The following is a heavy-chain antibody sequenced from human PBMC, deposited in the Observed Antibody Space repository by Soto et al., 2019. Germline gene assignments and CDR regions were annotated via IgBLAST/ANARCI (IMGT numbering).Heavy chain of an antibody. J-gene: IGHJ5*02. V-gene: IGHV4-30-4*02. CDR2: IYYSGST. CDR1: GGSISSGDYY. Sequence: SDTLSLTCTVSGGSISSGDYYWSWSRQPPGKGLEWIGYIYYSGSTYYNPSLKSRVTITVDPSKNQFSLKLSSVTAAGTAVYYCARESSRVLVPAAYRIPKWFHPRGEGTPVTVSS. D-gene: IGHD2-2*01. CDR3: ARESSRVLVPAAYRIPKWFHP.